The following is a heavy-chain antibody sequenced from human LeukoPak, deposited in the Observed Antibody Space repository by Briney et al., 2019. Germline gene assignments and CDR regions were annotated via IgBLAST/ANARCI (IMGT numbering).Heavy chain of an antibody. CDR1: GYTFTSYA. CDR2: ISAGNGNT. Sequence: GASVKVSCKASGYTFTSYAMHWVRQAPGQRLEWMGWISAGNGNTKYSQKFQGRVTITRDTSASTAYMELSSLGSEDTAVYYCAREDYEIGFDYWGQGTLVTVSS. J-gene: IGHJ4*02. D-gene: IGHD4-17*01. CDR3: AREDYEIGFDY. V-gene: IGHV1-3*01.